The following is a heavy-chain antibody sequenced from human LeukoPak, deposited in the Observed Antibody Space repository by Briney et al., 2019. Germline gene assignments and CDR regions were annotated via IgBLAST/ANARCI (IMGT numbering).Heavy chain of an antibody. CDR1: GFTFSSYG. D-gene: IGHD3-3*01. CDR3: AKDNDFCSVK. Sequence: PGGTLRLSCAASGFTFSSYGMSWVRQAPGKGLEWVSAISGSGGSTYYADSVKGRFTISRDNSKNTLYLQMNSLRAEDTAVYYCAKDNDFCSVKWGQGTLVTVSS. J-gene: IGHJ4*02. V-gene: IGHV3-23*01. CDR2: ISGSGGST.